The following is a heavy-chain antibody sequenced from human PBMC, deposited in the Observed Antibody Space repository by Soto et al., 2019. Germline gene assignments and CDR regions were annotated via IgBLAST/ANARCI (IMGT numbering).Heavy chain of an antibody. CDR3: ARMGVVPPGHYGGMDV. V-gene: IGHV1-8*01. CDR2: MNPYSGNT. D-gene: IGHD2-2*01. CDR1: GYIFTRSD. Sequence: QVQLVQSGAEVKKPGASVKVSCKASGYIFTRSDINWVRQATGQGLEWMGWMNPYSGNTAYAQKFQGRVTMTRNTSISTAYMELSGLTSEDTAVYYCARMGVVPPGHYGGMDVWGQGTTVTVSS. J-gene: IGHJ6*02.